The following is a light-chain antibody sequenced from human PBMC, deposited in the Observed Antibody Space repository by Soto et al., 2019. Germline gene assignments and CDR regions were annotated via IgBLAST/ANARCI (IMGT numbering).Light chain of an antibody. CDR2: GAS. CDR3: QQYGSSGT. CDR1: QSVSNNY. V-gene: IGKV3-20*01. J-gene: IGKJ1*01. Sequence: EIVLTQSPGTLSLSPGERATLSCRASQSVSNNYLAWYQQKPGQAPRPLIYGASNRATGIPDRFSGSGSGTDFTLTIRRLEPEDFAVYYCQQYGSSGTFGQGTKV.